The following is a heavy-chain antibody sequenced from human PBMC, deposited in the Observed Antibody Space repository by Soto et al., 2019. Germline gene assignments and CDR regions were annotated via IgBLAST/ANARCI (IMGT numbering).Heavy chain of an antibody. Sequence: LETLPLTCTFSGGSSSSYYWSWIRQPTGKGLEWIGQINHSGSTDYNTSLMSRVTISVDTSKNQFSLKLSSVTAADTAVYYCARGVQVTVNSYYYFINFWGKGTTVTVSS. V-gene: IGHV4-34*01. CDR3: ARGVQVTVNSYYYFINF. D-gene: IGHD4-17*01. J-gene: IGHJ6*03. CDR1: GGSSSSYY. CDR2: INHSGST.